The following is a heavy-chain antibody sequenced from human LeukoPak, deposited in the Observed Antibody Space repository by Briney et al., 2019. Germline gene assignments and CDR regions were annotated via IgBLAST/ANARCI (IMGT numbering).Heavy chain of an antibody. J-gene: IGHJ4*02. D-gene: IGHD3-3*01. CDR3: AKDPGFWSGYYYY. V-gene: IGHV3-23*01. CDR2: ISGSGGST. CDR1: GFTFSSYA. Sequence: GGSLRLSCAASGFTFSSYAMSWVRQAPGKGLEWVSAISGSGGSTYYADSVKGRFTISRDNSKNTLYLQMNGLRAEDTAVYYCAKDPGFWSGYYYYWGQGTLVTVSS.